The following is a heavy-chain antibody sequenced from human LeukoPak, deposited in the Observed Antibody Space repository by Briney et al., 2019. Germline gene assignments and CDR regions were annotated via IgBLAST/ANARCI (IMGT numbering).Heavy chain of an antibody. V-gene: IGHV4-39*07. D-gene: IGHD6-19*01. Sequence: SETLSLTCTVSGGSISSYYWGWIRQPPGKGLEWIGSIYYSGSTYYNQSLKSRVTISVDTYKNQLSLKLSSVTAADTAVYYCARDVTHIAVTGGWGQGTLVTVSS. CDR2: IYYSGST. CDR1: GGSISSYY. J-gene: IGHJ4*02. CDR3: ARDVTHIAVTGG.